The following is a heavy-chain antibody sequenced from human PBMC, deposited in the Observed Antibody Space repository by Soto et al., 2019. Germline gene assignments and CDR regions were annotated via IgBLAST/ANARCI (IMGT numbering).Heavy chain of an antibody. CDR3: ARERHPNSSYFDYGMDV. D-gene: IGHD3-22*01. CDR2: ISYDGSNK. J-gene: IGHJ6*02. V-gene: IGHV3-30-3*01. CDR1: GFTFSSYA. Sequence: HPGGSLRLSCAASGFTFSSYAMHWVRQAPGKGLEWVAVISYDGSNKYYADSVKGRFTISRDNSKNTLYLQMNSLRAEDTAVYYCARERHPNSSYFDYGMDVWGQGTTVTVSS.